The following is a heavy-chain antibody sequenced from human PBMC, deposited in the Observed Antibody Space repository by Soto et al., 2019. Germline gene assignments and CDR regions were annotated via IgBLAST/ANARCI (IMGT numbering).Heavy chain of an antibody. CDR1: GGTFSSYA. CDR3: ARAAANYYDSSGYFSHLGY. Sequence: SVKVSCKASGGTFSSYAISWVRQAPGQGLEWMGGIIPIFGTANYAQKFQGRVTITADESTSTAYMELSSLRSEDTAVYYCARAAANYYDSSGYFSHLGYWGQGTLVTVSS. CDR2: IIPIFGTA. D-gene: IGHD3-22*01. V-gene: IGHV1-69*13. J-gene: IGHJ4*02.